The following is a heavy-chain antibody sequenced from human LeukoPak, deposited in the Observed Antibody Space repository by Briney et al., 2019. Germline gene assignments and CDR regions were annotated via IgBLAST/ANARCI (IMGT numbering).Heavy chain of an antibody. CDR1: GGTFSSYA. J-gene: IGHJ1*01. CDR3: ARSRELLGCFQH. D-gene: IGHD1-26*01. V-gene: IGHV1-69*01. CDR2: IIPIFGTT. Sequence: ASVKVSCKASGGTFSSYAISWVRQAPGQGLEWMGGIIPIFGTTNYAQNFQGRVTITADESTSTAYMELSSLRSEDTAVYYCARSRELLGCFQHWGQGTLVTVSS.